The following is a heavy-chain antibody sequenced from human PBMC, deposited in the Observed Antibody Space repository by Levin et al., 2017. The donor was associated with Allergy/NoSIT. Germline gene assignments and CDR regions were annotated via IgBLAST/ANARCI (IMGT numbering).Heavy chain of an antibody. V-gene: IGHV3-7*01. Sequence: GESLKISCAASGFTFSPYWMTWVRQASGKGLEWVANIKPDGSEKSYVDSLKGRFTISRDNTKNSLYLEMNSLRVEDTAVYYCVRGFGMDVWGQGTTVTVSS. CDR2: IKPDGSEK. CDR3: VRGFGMDV. CDR1: GFTFSPYW. J-gene: IGHJ6*02.